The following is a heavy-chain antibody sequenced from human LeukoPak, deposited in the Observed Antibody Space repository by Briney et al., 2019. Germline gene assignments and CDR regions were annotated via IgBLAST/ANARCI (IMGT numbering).Heavy chain of an antibody. Sequence: SSVKVSCKASGGTFSRSAVNWVRQAPGQGLEWMGRIIPIFGTANYAQKFQGRVTITTDESTSTAYMELSSLRSEDTAVYYCARDPDYDSSGYLPPVDDYWGQGTLVTVSS. CDR2: IIPIFGTA. J-gene: IGHJ4*02. V-gene: IGHV1-69*05. CDR1: GGTFSRSA. CDR3: ARDPDYDSSGYLPPVDDY. D-gene: IGHD3-22*01.